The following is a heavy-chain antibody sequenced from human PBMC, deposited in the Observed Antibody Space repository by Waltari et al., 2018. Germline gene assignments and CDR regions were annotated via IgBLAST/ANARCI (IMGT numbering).Heavy chain of an antibody. J-gene: IGHJ3*01. CDR2: IYSNGDT. V-gene: IGHV3-66*01. Sequence: EVQLVESGGGLVQPGGSLRPSWASSGFTVGNNDMSWVRQTPGKGLEGVSLIYSNGDTLYADSVKGRFTISRDSSKNTLYLQMNSLRAEDTAVYYCATDRSVWGQGTVVTVSS. CDR3: ATDRSV. CDR1: GFTVGNND.